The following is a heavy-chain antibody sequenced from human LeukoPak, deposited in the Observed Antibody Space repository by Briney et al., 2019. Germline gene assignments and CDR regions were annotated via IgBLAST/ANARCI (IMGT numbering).Heavy chain of an antibody. CDR2: IHYSGST. D-gene: IGHD1-26*01. J-gene: IGHJ4*02. CDR3: VREGGVGATDY. CDR1: GGSINSGDYY. V-gene: IGHV4-30-4*08. Sequence: SETLSHTCTVSGGSINSGDYYWSWIRQPPGKGLEWIGYIHYSGSTYYNPSLKSRVTISVDTSKNQFSLKLSSVTAADTAVYYCVREGGVGATDYWGQGTLVTVSS.